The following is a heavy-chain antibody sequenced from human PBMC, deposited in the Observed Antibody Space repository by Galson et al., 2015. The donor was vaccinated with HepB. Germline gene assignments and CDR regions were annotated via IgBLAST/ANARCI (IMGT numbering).Heavy chain of an antibody. CDR1: GFTFSSYS. J-gene: IGHJ6*02. V-gene: IGHV3-48*01. Sequence: SLRLSCAASGFTFSSYSMNWVRQAPGKGLEWVSYISSSSSTIYYADSVKGRFTISRDNAKNSLYLQMNSLRAEDTAVYYCARVTVTSPYYGMDVWGQGTTVTVSS. D-gene: IGHD4-17*01. CDR2: ISSSSSTI. CDR3: ARVTVTSPYYGMDV.